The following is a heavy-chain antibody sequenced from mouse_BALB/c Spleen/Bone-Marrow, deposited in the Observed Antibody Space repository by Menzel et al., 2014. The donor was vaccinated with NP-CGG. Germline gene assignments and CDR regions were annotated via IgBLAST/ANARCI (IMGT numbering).Heavy chain of an antibody. CDR1: GYTFTSYW. CDR2: IAPGSGNI. CDR3: ARSYYVSSPYAMDY. Sequence: DLVKPGASVKLSCKASGYTFTSYWINWVKQRPGQGLEWIGRIAPGSGNIYYNEMFKVKATLTVDASSSTAYIQLSSLSSEDSAVYFCARSYYVSSPYAMDYWGRGTSVPVSS. J-gene: IGHJ4*01. D-gene: IGHD1-1*01. V-gene: IGHV1S41*01.